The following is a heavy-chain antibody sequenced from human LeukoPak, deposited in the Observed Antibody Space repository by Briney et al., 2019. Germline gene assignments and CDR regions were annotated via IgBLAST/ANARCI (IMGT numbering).Heavy chain of an antibody. CDR1: GFTFSTYS. CDR3: ARGASRGFDY. D-gene: IGHD5-24*01. V-gene: IGHV3-48*02. J-gene: IGHJ4*01. CDR2: ISSSSSTI. Sequence: GGSLRLSCAASGFTFSTYSMNWVRQPPGKGLEGVSYISSSSSTIYYEDSVKGRFTISRDNAKNSLYLQMNSLRDEDTAVFYCARGASRGFDYWGHGTLVTVSS.